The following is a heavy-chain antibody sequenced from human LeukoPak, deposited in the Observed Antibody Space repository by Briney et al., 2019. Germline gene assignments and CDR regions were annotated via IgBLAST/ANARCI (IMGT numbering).Heavy chain of an antibody. CDR1: GGSISSYY. CDR2: IYYSGST. Sequence: SETLSLTCTVSGGSISSYYWSWIRQPPGKGLEWIGYIYYSGSTNYNPSLKSRVTISVDTSKNQFSLKLSSVTAADTAVYYCARNGDSSSWCLGFDYWGQGTLVTVSS. D-gene: IGHD6-13*01. CDR3: ARNGDSSSWCLGFDY. J-gene: IGHJ4*02. V-gene: IGHV4-59*08.